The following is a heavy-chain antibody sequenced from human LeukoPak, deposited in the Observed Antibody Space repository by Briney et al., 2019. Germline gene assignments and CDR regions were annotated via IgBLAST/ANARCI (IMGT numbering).Heavy chain of an antibody. J-gene: IGHJ4*02. D-gene: IGHD6-13*01. CDR1: GGSFSGYY. Sequence: SSETLSLTCAVYGGSFSGYYWSWIRQPPGKGLEWIGEINHSGSTNYNPSLKSRVTISVDTSKNQFSLKLSSVTAADTAVYYCARGCIYSSSWYYFDYWGQGTLVTVSS. CDR2: INHSGST. V-gene: IGHV4-34*01. CDR3: ARGCIYSSSWYYFDY.